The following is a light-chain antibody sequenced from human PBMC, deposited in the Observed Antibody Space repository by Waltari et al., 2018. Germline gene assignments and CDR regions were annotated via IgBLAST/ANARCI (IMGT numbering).Light chain of an antibody. Sequence: QSALTQPASVSGSPGQSITISCLGTSSDIGRYNYVSWYQHHPGKAPKLMIFDVNNRPSWVTARFAGSKSGNTASRTISGLQAEDEADYYCSSYTTTSTLPVVFGGGTKLTGL. CDR2: DVN. J-gene: IGLJ2*01. CDR1: SSDIGRYNY. CDR3: SSYTTTSTLPVV. V-gene: IGLV2-14*03.